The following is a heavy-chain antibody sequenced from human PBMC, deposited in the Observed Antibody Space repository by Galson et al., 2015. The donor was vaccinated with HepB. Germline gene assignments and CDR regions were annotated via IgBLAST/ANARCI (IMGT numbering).Heavy chain of an antibody. CDR2: IGGYGDKT. Sequence: SLRLSCAASGFTFSSYAMSWVRQAPGKGLEWISGIGGYGDKTYIAGSVKGRFSISRDNSKNTLYLQMTSLRAEDTALYYCAKAGDVGTQWTDYWGQGTLVTVSS. CDR1: GFTFSSYA. V-gene: IGHV3-23*01. CDR3: AKAGDVGTQWTDY. D-gene: IGHD1-1*01. J-gene: IGHJ4*02.